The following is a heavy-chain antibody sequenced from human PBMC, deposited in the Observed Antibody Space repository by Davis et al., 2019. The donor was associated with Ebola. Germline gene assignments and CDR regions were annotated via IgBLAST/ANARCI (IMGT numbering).Heavy chain of an antibody. CDR2: IKPDGSER. Sequence: PGGSLRLSCAASGFIFSDFWMNWVRQAPGKGLEWVANIKPDGSERYYVDSVKGRFTISRDNAGNSLYLQMNSLRAEDTAVYYCARDPGVLRFLEWSAYYNMDIWGQGTTVTVSS. CDR3: ARDPGVLRFLEWSAYYNMDI. V-gene: IGHV3-7*01. CDR1: GFIFSDFW. D-gene: IGHD3-3*01. J-gene: IGHJ6*01.